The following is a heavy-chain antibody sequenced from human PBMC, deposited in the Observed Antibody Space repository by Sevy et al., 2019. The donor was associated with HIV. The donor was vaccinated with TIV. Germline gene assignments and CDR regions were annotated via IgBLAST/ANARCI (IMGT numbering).Heavy chain of an antibody. CDR1: GGSFSGYY. Sequence: SETLSLTCAVYGGSFSGYYWSWIRQPPGKGLEWIGEINHSGSTNYNPSLKSRVTISVDTSKNQFSLELSSVTAADTAVYYCALKRSYGSGIIKNWFDPWGQGTLVTVSS. CDR3: ALKRSYGSGIIKNWFDP. V-gene: IGHV4-34*01. D-gene: IGHD3-10*01. CDR2: INHSGST. J-gene: IGHJ5*02.